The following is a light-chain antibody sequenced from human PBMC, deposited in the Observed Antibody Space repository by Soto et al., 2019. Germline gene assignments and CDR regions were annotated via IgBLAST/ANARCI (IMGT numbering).Light chain of an antibody. CDR2: EVS. Sequence: QSALTQPPSASGSPGQSVTISCTGTSSDVGGYNFVSWYQQHPGKAPKLMIYEVSERPSGFPDRFSGSKSGNTASLTVSGLQAEDEADYYCSSYAGSNIVVFGGGTKVTVL. V-gene: IGLV2-8*01. J-gene: IGLJ2*01. CDR3: SSYAGSNIVV. CDR1: SSDVGGYNF.